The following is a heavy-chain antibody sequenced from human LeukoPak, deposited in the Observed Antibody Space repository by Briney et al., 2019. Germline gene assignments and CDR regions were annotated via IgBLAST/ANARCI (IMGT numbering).Heavy chain of an antibody. D-gene: IGHD1-26*01. CDR2: ISGSGGST. J-gene: IGHJ5*01. CDR1: GLIFSNSW. V-gene: IGHV3-23*01. Sequence: GGSLRLSCAASGLIFSNSWMSWVRQASGKGLEWVSAISGSGGSTYYADSVKGRFTTSRDNSKNTLSLQMNSLRAEDTGVYYCAKDVVGATDGVSGFASWGHGTLVAASS. CDR3: AKDVVGATDGVSGFAS.